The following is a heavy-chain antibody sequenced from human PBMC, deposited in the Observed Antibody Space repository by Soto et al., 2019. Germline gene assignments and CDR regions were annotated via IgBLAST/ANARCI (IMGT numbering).Heavy chain of an antibody. D-gene: IGHD1-1*01. CDR2: IYPGDSDT. CDR1: GYTFTDYW. J-gene: IGHJ5*02. Sequence: GESLKISCKGYGYTFTDYWIGWVRQMPGKGLELIGLIYPGDSDTRYSPSFQGWVTISADKSISTAFLQWSSLRASDTAMYYCASQKTVIRGPLSSNWFDPWGQGTLVTVSS. CDR3: ASQKTVIRGPLSSNWFDP. V-gene: IGHV5-51*01.